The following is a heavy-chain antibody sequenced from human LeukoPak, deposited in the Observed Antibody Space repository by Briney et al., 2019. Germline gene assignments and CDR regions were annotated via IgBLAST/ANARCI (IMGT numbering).Heavy chain of an antibody. CDR2: IGPNNGNT. CDR3: ARGSRYCSGGSCYSTGFDY. J-gene: IGHJ4*02. Sequence: GASVKVSCKASGYTFTSYGISWVRQAPGQGLEWMGWIGPNNGNTNYAQNLQGRVTMTRNTSISTAYMELSSLRSEDTAVYYCARGSRYCSGGSCYSTGFDYWGQGTLVTVSS. CDR1: GYTFTSYG. V-gene: IGHV1-18*01. D-gene: IGHD2-15*01.